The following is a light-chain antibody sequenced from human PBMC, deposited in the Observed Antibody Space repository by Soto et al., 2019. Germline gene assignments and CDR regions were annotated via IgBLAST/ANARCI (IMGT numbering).Light chain of an antibody. CDR2: LNSDGSH. CDR1: SGHSRNA. J-gene: IGLJ1*01. CDR3: QTWGTGIHV. V-gene: IGLV4-69*02. Sequence: QPVLTQSPSASASLGASVKLTCTLSSGHSRNAIAWHQQQPEEGPRYLMKLNSDGSHSRGDGIPDRFSGSSSGPERYLTISSLQSEDEADYYCQTWGTGIHVFGTGTKVTVL.